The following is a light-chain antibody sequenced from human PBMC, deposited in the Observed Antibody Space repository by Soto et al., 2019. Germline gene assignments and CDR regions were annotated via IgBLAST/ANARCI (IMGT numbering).Light chain of an antibody. CDR2: AAS. V-gene: IGKV1-39*01. Sequence: DIQMTQSPSSLSASEGDRVTITCRASQSVNTYLNWYQHKPGKAPKLLIYAASSLQSGVPSRFSGSGSGTEFTLTISSLQPEDSAVYYCQQSSSAPLTFGPGTNVDIK. J-gene: IGKJ3*01. CDR3: QQSSSAPLT. CDR1: QSVNTY.